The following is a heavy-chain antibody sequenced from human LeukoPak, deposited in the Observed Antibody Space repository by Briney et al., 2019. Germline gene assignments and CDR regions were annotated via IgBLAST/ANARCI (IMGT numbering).Heavy chain of an antibody. CDR3: ARATLPGGTVMAFDY. CDR2: IRYDGSQK. CDR1: GLTFSGYG. Sequence: GGSLRLSCAASGLTFSGYGMHWVRQAPGKGLEWVAFIRYDGSQKYYADSVKGRFTISRDNSKNTLYVQMNSLRAEDTAVYYCARATLPGGTVMAFDYWGQGTLVTVSS. V-gene: IGHV3-30*02. J-gene: IGHJ4*02. D-gene: IGHD4-11*01.